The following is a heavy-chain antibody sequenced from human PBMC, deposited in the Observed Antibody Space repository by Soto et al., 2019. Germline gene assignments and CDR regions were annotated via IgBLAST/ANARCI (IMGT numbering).Heavy chain of an antibody. CDR1: GGSISSDTYY. CDR2: IKYNGHT. CDR3: ARQRAWYGEWAFDI. D-gene: IGHD3-10*01. J-gene: IGHJ3*02. Sequence: QLQVQESGPGLVKASETLSLTCSVSGGSISSDTYYWVWVRQPPGKGLEWIGSIKYNGHTYYNPSLKSRVAMSVDTSKNQSSLHLTSGTAADTAVYSCARQRAWYGEWAFDIWGQGTRVTVSS. V-gene: IGHV4-39*01.